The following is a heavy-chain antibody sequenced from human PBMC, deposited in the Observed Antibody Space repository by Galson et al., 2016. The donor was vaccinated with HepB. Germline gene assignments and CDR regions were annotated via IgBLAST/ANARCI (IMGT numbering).Heavy chain of an antibody. CDR3: ARVDGFGEPLYFDY. CDR2: ISYDGTSK. Sequence: SLRLSCAASGFTLSHYAMHWVRQAPGKGLEWVAVISYDGTSKYYADSVKGRFTISRDNSKNTLYLQMNSLRAEDTAVYYCARVDGFGEPLYFDYWGQGTLVTVSS. D-gene: IGHD3-10*01. V-gene: IGHV3-30*04. CDR1: GFTLSHYA. J-gene: IGHJ4*02.